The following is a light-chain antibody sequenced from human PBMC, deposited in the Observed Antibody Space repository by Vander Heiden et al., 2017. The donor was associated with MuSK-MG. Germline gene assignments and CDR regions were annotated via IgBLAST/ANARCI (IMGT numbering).Light chain of an antibody. J-gene: IGKJ4*02. Sequence: EIVLTQSPGTLSLSTGERATLACRASQSVSSNLAWYQQKPGQAPRLLIYDASYKAIGIPGRFSGSGSGTDFTLTISSLEPEDFAVYYCQHYNTWPPALTFGGGTKMEIK. V-gene: IGKV3-11*01. CDR2: DAS. CDR1: QSVSSN. CDR3: QHYNTWPPALT.